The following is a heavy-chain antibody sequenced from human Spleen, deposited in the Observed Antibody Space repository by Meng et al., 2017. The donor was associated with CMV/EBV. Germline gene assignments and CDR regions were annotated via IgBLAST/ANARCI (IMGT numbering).Heavy chain of an antibody. CDR2: IKQDGSER. D-gene: IGHD1-14*01. CDR3: ARIGEWEPPNTYFDC. V-gene: IGHV3-7*01. Sequence: GESLKISYVASGFTFSGYEMNWVRQAPGKGLEWVANIKQDGSERYYVDSVKGRFTISRDNAKNSLYLQMHSLRAEDTAVYYCARIGEWEPPNTYFDCWGQGTLVTVSS. CDR1: GFTFSGYE. J-gene: IGHJ4*02.